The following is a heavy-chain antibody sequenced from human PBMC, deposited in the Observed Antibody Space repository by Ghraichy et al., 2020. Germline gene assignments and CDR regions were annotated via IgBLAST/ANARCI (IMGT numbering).Heavy chain of an antibody. V-gene: IGHV4-31*03. D-gene: IGHD3-10*01. Sequence: LCLTCTVSGGSISSGGYYWSWIRQHPGKGLEWIGYIYYSGSTYYNPSLKSRVTISVDTSKNQFSLKLSSVTAADTAVYYCARDSGYYGSGSYYKYFDYWGQGTLVTVSS. CDR1: GGSISSGGYY. CDR2: IYYSGST. J-gene: IGHJ4*02. CDR3: ARDSGYYGSGSYYKYFDY.